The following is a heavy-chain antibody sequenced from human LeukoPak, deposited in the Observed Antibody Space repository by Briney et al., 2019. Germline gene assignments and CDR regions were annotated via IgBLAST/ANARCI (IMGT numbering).Heavy chain of an antibody. CDR1: GFTFSSYA. CDR2: ISGSGGSA. Sequence: GGSLRLSCAASGFTFSSYAMSWVREAPGKGLEWVSAISGSGGSAYYADSVKGRFTISRDNSKNTLYLQMNSLRAEDMAVYYCAKDTGATRVLDYWGQGTLVTVSS. D-gene: IGHD1-26*01. J-gene: IGHJ4*02. CDR3: AKDTGATRVLDY. V-gene: IGHV3-23*01.